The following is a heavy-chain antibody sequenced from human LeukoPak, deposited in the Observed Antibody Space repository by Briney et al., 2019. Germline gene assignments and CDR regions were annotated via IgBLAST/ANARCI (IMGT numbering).Heavy chain of an antibody. J-gene: IGHJ6*03. CDR3: AKDGTYSSSWYRREDETTYYMDV. V-gene: IGHV3-21*01. CDR1: GFIFSSYT. D-gene: IGHD6-13*01. Sequence: GGSLRLSCAASGFIFSSYTVHWVRQAPGKGLEWVSSISPDSSYIYYSDSVKGRFTISRDNPKNSLHLQMNSLRAEDTAVYYCAKDGTYSSSWYRREDETTYYMDVWGKGTTVTISS. CDR2: ISPDSSYI.